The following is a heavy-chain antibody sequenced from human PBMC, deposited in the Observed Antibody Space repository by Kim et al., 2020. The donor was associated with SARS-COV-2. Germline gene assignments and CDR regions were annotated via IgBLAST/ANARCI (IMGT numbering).Heavy chain of an antibody. Sequence: TSYADSVKGRLAISRYNSNNTLFLQMNSLRAEDTAIYYCAKDTGSRSFDYWGQGTLLTVSS. D-gene: IGHD2-15*01. CDR2: T. J-gene: IGHJ4*02. V-gene: IGHV3-23*01. CDR3: AKDTGSRSFDY.